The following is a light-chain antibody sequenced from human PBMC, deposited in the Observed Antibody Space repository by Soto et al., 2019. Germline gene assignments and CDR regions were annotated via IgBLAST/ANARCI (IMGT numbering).Light chain of an antibody. J-gene: IGKJ3*01. CDR3: QQYNNWTPGVT. Sequence: EIVMTQSPATLSVSPGERATLSCRASQSVSSNLAWYQQKPGQAPRLLIYGASTRATGIPARFSGSGSGTEFTLTISSLQSEDFAVYYCQQYNNWTPGVTFGPGTNVDIK. CDR1: QSVSSN. V-gene: IGKV3-15*01. CDR2: GAS.